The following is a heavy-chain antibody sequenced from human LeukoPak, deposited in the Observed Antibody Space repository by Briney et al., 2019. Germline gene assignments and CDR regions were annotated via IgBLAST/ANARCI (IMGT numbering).Heavy chain of an antibody. J-gene: IGHJ4*02. CDR3: ANLPVKTMVRGPRDY. D-gene: IGHD3-10*01. Sequence: PGGSLRLSCAASGFTFSSYAMSWVRQAPGKGLEWVSAISGSGGSTYYADSVKGRFTISRDNSKNTLYLQMNSLRAEDTAVYYCANLPVKTMVRGPRDYWAREPWSPSPQ. CDR2: ISGSGGST. V-gene: IGHV3-23*01. CDR1: GFTFSSYA.